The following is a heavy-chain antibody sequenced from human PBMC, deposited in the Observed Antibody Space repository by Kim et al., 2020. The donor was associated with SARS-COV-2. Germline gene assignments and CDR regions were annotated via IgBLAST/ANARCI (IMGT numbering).Heavy chain of an antibody. D-gene: IGHD2-2*01. CDR2: IFSDGRT. CDR1: GFSVRNTY. CDR3: ARAGYSAMIGHYF. Sequence: GGSLRLSCAPSGFSVRNTYLSWVRQAPGKGLEWVSLIFSDGRTFYADSVKGRFTVSKDNSKDTLYLQINSLSAEDTAVYFCARAGYSAMIGHYF. V-gene: IGHV3-53*01. J-gene: IGHJ2*01.